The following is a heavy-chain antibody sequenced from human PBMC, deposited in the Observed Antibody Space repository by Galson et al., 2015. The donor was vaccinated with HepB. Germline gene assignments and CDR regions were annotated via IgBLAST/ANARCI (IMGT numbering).Heavy chain of an antibody. CDR3: ARANYDSSGYYYYYYGMDV. CDR1: GGTFSSYA. J-gene: IGHJ6*02. Sequence: SVKVSCKASGGTFSSYAISWVRQAPGQRLEWMGWINAGNGNTKYSQKFQGRVTITRDTSASTAYMELSSLRSEDTAVYYCARANYDSSGYYYYYYGMDVWGQGTTVTVSS. V-gene: IGHV1-3*01. CDR2: INAGNGNT. D-gene: IGHD3-22*01.